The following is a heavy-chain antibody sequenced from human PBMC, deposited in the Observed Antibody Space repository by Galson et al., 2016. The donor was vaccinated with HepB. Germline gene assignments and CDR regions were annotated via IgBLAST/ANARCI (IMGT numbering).Heavy chain of an antibody. Sequence: EPLSLTCTVSGGSVTTYYWNWIRQPAGKPLEWIGRLYPPENTNYNPSFKSRVTMSIDTSKKEFSLKLTSVTAADTAIYYCARSNFYSRDAFFDPWGQGTLVTVSS. D-gene: IGHD1-26*01. J-gene: IGHJ5*02. CDR3: ARSNFYSRDAFFDP. CDR2: LYPPENT. V-gene: IGHV4-4*07. CDR1: GGSVTTYY.